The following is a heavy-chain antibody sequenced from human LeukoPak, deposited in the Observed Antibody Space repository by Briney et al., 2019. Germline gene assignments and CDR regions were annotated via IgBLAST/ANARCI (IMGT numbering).Heavy chain of an antibody. J-gene: IGHJ4*02. D-gene: IGHD7-27*01. Sequence: PGGSLRLSCAASGFTFSSYIMNWVRQAPGQVLEWVSSISSSSSYIYYADSVKGRFTISRDNAKISLYLQMNSLRAEDTAVYYCARDPGAGNWGQGTLVTVSS. CDR3: ARDPGAGN. CDR2: ISSSSSYI. V-gene: IGHV3-21*01. CDR1: GFTFSSYI.